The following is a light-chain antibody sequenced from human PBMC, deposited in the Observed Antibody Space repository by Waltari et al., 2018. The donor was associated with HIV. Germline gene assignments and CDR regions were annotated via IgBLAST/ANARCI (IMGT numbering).Light chain of an antibody. Sequence: QSALTQPRSVSGSPGQSVTISCTGTSSDVGTYKYVSWYQQHPGKAPKLILYDGSRRPSGVPDRFSGSKSGNTASLTISGLRVEDEVDYYCCSYAGSSFYVFGTGTQVTVL. CDR2: DGS. CDR3: CSYAGSSFYV. J-gene: IGLJ1*01. CDR1: SSDVGTYKY. V-gene: IGLV2-11*01.